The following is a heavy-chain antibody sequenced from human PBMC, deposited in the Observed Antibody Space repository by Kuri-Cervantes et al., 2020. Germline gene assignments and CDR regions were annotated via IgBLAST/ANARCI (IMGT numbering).Heavy chain of an antibody. Sequence: ASVKVSCKASGYTFTGYYMHWVRQAPGQGLEWMGWMNPNSGNTGYAQKFQGRVTMTRNTSISTAYMEQSSLRSEDTAVYYWSRVFYYYGSGSPDLDYWGQGTLVTVSS. CDR1: GYTFTGYY. D-gene: IGHD3-10*01. V-gene: IGHV1-8*02. J-gene: IGHJ4*02. CDR2: MNPNSGNT. CDR3: SRVFYYYGSGSPDLDY.